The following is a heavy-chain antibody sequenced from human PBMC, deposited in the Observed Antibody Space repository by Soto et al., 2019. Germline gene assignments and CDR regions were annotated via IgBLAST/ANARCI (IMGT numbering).Heavy chain of an antibody. CDR2: INHSGSS. D-gene: IGHD1-26*01. J-gene: IGHJ4*02. V-gene: IGHV4-34*01. CDR1: DGSLSGYH. Sequence: SETLSLTCAVHDGSLSGYHWSWIRQTPEKGLEWIGKINHSGSSIYNPSLKNRVTISTMSNNKFSLELSSVTAADTAVYYCTRGLFSGSYYSGGWYYFDSWGQGTMVTVSS. CDR3: TRGLFSGSYYSGGWYYFDS.